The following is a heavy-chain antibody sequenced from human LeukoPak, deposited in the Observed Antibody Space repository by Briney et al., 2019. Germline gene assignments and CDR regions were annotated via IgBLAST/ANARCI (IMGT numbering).Heavy chain of an antibody. J-gene: IGHJ6*03. CDR3: ARAPRYYYYYYMDV. CDR1: GGSISSYY. V-gene: IGHV4-59*01. CDR2: IYHSGST. Sequence: SETLSLTCTVSGGSISSYYWSWIRQPPGKGLEWIGYIYHSGSTNYNPSLKSRVTISVDTSKNQFSLKLSSVTAADTAVYYCARAPRYYYYYYMDVWGKGTTVTASS.